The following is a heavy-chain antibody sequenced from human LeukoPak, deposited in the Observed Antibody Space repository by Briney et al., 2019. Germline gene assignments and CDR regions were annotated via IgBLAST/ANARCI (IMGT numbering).Heavy chain of an antibody. Sequence: PGGSLRLYCAASGFTVSSNYMSWVRQAPGKGLEWVSVLYPGGYTYYADSVKGRFTTSRDNSNNTLNLQMNSLRAEDTAVFYCARSVLATAGPDYWGQGNLVTVSS. J-gene: IGHJ4*02. D-gene: IGHD6-13*01. CDR2: LYPGGYT. V-gene: IGHV3-66*01. CDR1: GFTVSSNY. CDR3: ARSVLATAGPDY.